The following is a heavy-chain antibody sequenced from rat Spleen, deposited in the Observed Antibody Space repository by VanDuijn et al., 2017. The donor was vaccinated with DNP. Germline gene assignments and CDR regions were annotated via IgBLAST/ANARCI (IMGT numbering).Heavy chain of an antibody. J-gene: IGHJ2*01. CDR2: IGSGGRNT. D-gene: IGHD4-3*01. CDR1: GFTFINYG. V-gene: IGHV5-25*01. CDR3: ARPRTRFGWFAY. Sequence: EVQLVESGGDLVQPGRSMKLSCTASGFTFINYGMAWVRQAPTKGLEWVASIGSGGRNTYYRDSVKGRFTISRDNAKSTLYLQMNSLRSEDTATYYCARPRTRFGWFAYWGQGVMVTVSS.